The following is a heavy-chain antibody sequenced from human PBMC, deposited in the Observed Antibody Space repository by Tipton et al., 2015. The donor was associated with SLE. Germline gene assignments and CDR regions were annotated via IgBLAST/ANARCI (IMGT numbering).Heavy chain of an antibody. J-gene: IGHJ6*04. CDR3: ARVMSAIALDV. V-gene: IGHV4-31*03. CDR2: IYYSGST. CDR1: GGSISSGGYY. D-gene: IGHD2-21*01. Sequence: TLSLTCTVSGGSISSGGYYWSWTRQHPGKGLEWIGYIYYSGSTYYNPSLKSRVTISVDTSKNQFSLKLSSVTAADTAVYYCARVMSAIALDVWGKGTTVTVSS.